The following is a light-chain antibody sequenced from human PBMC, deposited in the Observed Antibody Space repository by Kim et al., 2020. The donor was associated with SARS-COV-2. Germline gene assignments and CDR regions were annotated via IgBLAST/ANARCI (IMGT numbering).Light chain of an antibody. V-gene: IGKV1-16*02. CDR2: AAS. CDR1: QAFGTY. J-gene: IGKJ1*01. CDR3: QQYKIYPWT. Sequence: SAFVGDRVTIPCRASQAFGTYLAWFQQKPGRAPKSLIYAASNLHSGVPSKFSGNGSGADFTLTISSLQPEDFATYYCQQYKIYPWTFGRGTKVDIK.